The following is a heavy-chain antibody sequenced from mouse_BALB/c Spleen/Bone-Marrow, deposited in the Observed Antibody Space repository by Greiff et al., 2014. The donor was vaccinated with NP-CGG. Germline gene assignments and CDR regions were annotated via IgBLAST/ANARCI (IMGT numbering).Heavy chain of an antibody. V-gene: IGHV1S81*02. J-gene: IGHJ4*01. CDR2: INPSNGGT. Sequence: QVQLQQSGAELVKPGASVKLSCKASGYTFTSYYMYWVKQRPGQGLEWIGEINPSNGGTNFNEEFKSKATLTVDKSSSTAYMQLSSLTSEDSAVYYCTRGGWLAMDYWGQGTSVTVSS. CDR3: TRGGWLAMDY. CDR1: GYTFTSYY. D-gene: IGHD2-3*01.